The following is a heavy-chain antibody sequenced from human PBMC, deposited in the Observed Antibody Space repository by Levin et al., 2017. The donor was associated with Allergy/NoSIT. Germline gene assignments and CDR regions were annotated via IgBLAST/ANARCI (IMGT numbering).Heavy chain of an antibody. CDR2: IWDDGYKK. CDR1: GFTFSSYG. D-gene: IGHD5-12*01. CDR3: ARVLRFYYYYYMDV. Sequence: QHGESLKISCAASGFTFSSYGMHWVRQAPGKGLEWVAVIWDDGYKKYYADSVKGRFTISRDNSKNTLYLQMNSLRAEDTAVYYCARVLRFYYYYYMDVWGKGTTVTVSS. J-gene: IGHJ6*03. V-gene: IGHV3-33*01.